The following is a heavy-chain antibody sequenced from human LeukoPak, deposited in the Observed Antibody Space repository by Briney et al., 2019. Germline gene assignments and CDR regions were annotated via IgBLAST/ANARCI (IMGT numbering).Heavy chain of an antibody. CDR3: AKDRGSGWPRNFDY. Sequence: PGGSLRLSCAASGFTFSHYGMTWVRQAPGKGLDWVSTISGTAGATYYADSVKGRFTISRDNSKNTLYLQMNSLRGEDTAVYYCAKDRGSGWPRNFDYWGQGTLVTVSS. V-gene: IGHV3-23*01. D-gene: IGHD6-19*01. CDR1: GFTFSHYG. CDR2: ISGTAGAT. J-gene: IGHJ4*02.